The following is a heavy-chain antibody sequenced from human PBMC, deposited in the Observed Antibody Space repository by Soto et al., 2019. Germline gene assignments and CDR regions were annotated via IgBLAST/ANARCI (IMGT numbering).Heavy chain of an antibody. CDR1: GGSISSYY. CDR3: ARGASNYGVHDAFDI. J-gene: IGHJ3*02. Sequence: SETLSLTCTVSGGSISSYYWSWIRQPPGKGLEWIGYIYYSGSTNYNPSLKSRVTISVDTSKNQFSLKLSSVTAADTAVYYCARGASNYGVHDAFDIWGQGTMVTVSS. V-gene: IGHV4-59*01. CDR2: IYYSGST. D-gene: IGHD1-7*01.